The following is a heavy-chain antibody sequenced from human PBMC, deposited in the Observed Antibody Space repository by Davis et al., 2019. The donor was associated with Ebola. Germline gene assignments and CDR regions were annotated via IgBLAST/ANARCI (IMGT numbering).Heavy chain of an antibody. J-gene: IGHJ6*02. V-gene: IGHV1-18*01. CDR2: ISAYNGNT. D-gene: IGHD6-6*01. CDR1: GYTLTRHG. Sequence: SVTVSCQASGYTLTRHGISWVRQAPGHGLEWMGWISAYNGNTNYAQKLQGRVTMTTDTSTSTAYMELRSLGSDDTAVYYCARDSPSIAARRGYYYYGMDVWGQGTTVTVSS. CDR3: ARDSPSIAARRGYYYYGMDV.